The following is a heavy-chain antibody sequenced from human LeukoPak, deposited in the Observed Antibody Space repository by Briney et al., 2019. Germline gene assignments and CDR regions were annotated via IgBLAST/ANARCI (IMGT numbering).Heavy chain of an antibody. Sequence: SQTLSLTCTVSGGSISSGDYYWSWIRQPPGKGLEWIGYIYYSGSTYYNPSLKSRVTISVDTSKNQFSLKLSSVTAADTAVYYCARYVLSVAGTSLWGQGTLVTVSS. CDR2: IYYSGST. CDR1: GGSISSGDYY. D-gene: IGHD6-19*01. J-gene: IGHJ4*02. V-gene: IGHV4-30-4*01. CDR3: ARYVLSVAGTSL.